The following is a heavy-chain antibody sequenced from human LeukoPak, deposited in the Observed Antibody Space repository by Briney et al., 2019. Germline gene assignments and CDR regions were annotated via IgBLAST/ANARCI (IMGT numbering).Heavy chain of an antibody. V-gene: IGHV3-48*03. CDR2: ISSSGTTM. Sequence: PGGSLRLSCAASGFTLSSYQMNWVRQAPGKGLEWVSSISSSGTTMYYADSVKGRFTISRDSAKNSLYLQVTSLRAEDTAVYYCARRFDLWGRGTLVTVSS. CDR3: ARRFDL. J-gene: IGHJ2*01. CDR1: GFTLSSYQ.